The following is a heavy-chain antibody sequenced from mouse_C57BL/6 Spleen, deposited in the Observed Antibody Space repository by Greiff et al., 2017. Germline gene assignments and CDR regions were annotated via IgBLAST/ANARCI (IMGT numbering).Heavy chain of an antibody. J-gene: IGHJ2*01. CDR3: ARSPHYYGSSEGLDY. CDR1: GYAFSSSW. V-gene: IGHV1-82*01. D-gene: IGHD1-1*01. CDR2: IYPGDGDT. Sequence: QVQLQQSGPELVKPGASVKISCKASGYAFSSSWMNWVKQRPGKGLEWIGRIYPGDGDTNYNGKFKGKATLTADKSSSTAYMQLSSLTSEDSAVYFCARSPHYYGSSEGLDYWGQGTTLTVSS.